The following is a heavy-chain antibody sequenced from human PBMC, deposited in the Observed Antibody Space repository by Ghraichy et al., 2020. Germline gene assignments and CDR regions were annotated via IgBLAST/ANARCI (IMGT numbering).Heavy chain of an antibody. CDR1: GFSFSNHA. CDR3: AKDHLGGGLLANVSDF. Sequence: GGSLRLSCAASGFSFSNHAIHWVRQAPGRGLDWVAVISDDGHTKKYADSVKGRFIISRDNSKSTMYLQMNSLRADDTAVYYCAKDHLGGGLLANVSDFGGHGTLVIVSS. CDR2: ISDDGHTK. V-gene: IGHV3-30*18. D-gene: IGHD2-21*02. J-gene: IGHJ4*01.